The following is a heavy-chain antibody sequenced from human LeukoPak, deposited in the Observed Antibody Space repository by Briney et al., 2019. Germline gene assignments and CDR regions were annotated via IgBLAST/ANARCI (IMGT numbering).Heavy chain of an antibody. D-gene: IGHD2-21*02. CDR1: GGSISGSSYY. Sequence: PSETLSLTCTVSGGSISGSSYYWGWIRQPPGKGLEWIGSIYYSGSTYYNPSLKSRVTISVDTSKNQFSLKLSSVTAADTAVYYCARDRDNIVVVTAPRVYYYMDVWGKGTTVTVSS. J-gene: IGHJ6*03. V-gene: IGHV4-39*07. CDR2: IYYSGST. CDR3: ARDRDNIVVVTAPRVYYYMDV.